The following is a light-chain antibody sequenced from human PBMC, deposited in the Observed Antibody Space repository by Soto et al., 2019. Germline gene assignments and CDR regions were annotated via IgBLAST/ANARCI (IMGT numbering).Light chain of an antibody. CDR3: QHYKTYSRT. Sequence: DIQMTQSPSTLSASVGDRVTITCRASQSISPWLAWYQQKPGKAPKLLIYKASSLGSGVPSRFSGSGSGTEFPLTISSLQPDDLATYYCQHYKTYSRTFGQGTKVEI. CDR1: QSISPW. CDR2: KAS. V-gene: IGKV1-5*03. J-gene: IGKJ1*01.